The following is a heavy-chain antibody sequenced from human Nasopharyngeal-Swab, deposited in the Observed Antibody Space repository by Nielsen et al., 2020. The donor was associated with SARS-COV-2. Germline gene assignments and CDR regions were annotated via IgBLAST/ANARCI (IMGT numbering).Heavy chain of an antibody. J-gene: IGHJ6*02. CDR2: ITPMFRSP. CDR3: ARAYGVFYYGMDV. Sequence: SVKVSCKASGGSFSNYGINWVRQVPGQGLEWMGGITPMFRSPTYAQNFQGRVTITADKSTSTAYMELSSLTSEDTAVYYCARAYGVFYYGMDVWGQGTTVTISS. CDR1: GGSFSNYG. V-gene: IGHV1-69*06. D-gene: IGHD3-10*01.